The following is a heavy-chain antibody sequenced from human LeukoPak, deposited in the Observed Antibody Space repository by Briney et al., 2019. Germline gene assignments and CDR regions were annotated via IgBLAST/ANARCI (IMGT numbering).Heavy chain of an antibody. Sequence: SETLSLTCAVYGGSFSGYYWSWIRQPPGKGLEWIGEINHSGSTNYNPSLKSRVTISVDTSKNQFSLKLSSVTAADTAVYYCASGSVDVVPAAIAYWGQGTLVTVSS. CDR2: INHSGST. D-gene: IGHD2-2*01. V-gene: IGHV4-34*01. CDR1: GGSFSGYY. J-gene: IGHJ4*02. CDR3: ASGSVDVVPAAIAY.